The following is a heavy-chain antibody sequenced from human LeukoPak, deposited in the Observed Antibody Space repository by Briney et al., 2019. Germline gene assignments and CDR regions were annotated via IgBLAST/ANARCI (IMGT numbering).Heavy chain of an antibody. J-gene: IGHJ3*02. CDR1: GFTFTSSA. D-gene: IGHD5-24*01. CDR2: IVVGSGNT. Sequence: ASVKVSCKASGFTFTSSAMQWVRQARGQRLEWIGWIVVGSGNTNYAQKFQERVTITRDMSTSTAYMELSSLRSEDTAVYYCAASRDGYNYDAFDIWGQGTMVTVSS. V-gene: IGHV1-58*02. CDR3: AASRDGYNYDAFDI.